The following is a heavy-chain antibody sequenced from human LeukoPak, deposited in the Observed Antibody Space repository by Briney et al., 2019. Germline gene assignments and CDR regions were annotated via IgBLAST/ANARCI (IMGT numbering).Heavy chain of an antibody. CDR3: ASTNSGRLDAFDI. D-gene: IGHD1-26*01. J-gene: IGHJ3*02. CDR2: IYYSGST. CDR1: GGSISSYY. V-gene: IGHV4-59*01. Sequence: SETPSLTCTVSGGSISSYYWSWIRQPPGKGLEWIWYIYYSGSTNYNPSLKSRVTISVDTSKNQFSLKLSSVTAADTAVYYCASTNSGRLDAFDIWGQGTMVTVSS.